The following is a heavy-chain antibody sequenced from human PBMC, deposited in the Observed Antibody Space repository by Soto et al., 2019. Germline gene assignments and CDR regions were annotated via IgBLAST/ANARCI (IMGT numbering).Heavy chain of an antibody. CDR1: GFFFSSYG. Sequence: EVQLLESGGGLVQAGGSLRLSCAASGFFFSSYGMNWVRQAPGKGLAWVSGISDSGGSTYYADSVKGRFTVSRDNSKDTLYLQVSSLRAEDTAVYYCAKSGAIPLYYMDVWGKGTTVTVYS. CDR3: AKSGAIPLYYMDV. V-gene: IGHV3-23*01. CDR2: ISDSGGST. J-gene: IGHJ6*03. D-gene: IGHD3-10*01.